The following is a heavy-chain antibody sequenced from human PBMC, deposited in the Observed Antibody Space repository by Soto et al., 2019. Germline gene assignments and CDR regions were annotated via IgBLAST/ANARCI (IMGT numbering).Heavy chain of an antibody. CDR2: ISWDGSNR. V-gene: IGHV3-43D*04. D-gene: IGHD3-3*01. J-gene: IGHJ4*02. CDR3: AKDISRGPTKNYDFWSGPDY. CDR1: GFTFDEYA. Sequence: PGGSLRLSCAASGFTFDEYAMHWVRQPPGKGLKWVSLISWDGSNRYYADSVQGRFTISRDNSKYSLYLEMNSLRPEDTALYYCAKDISRGPTKNYDFWSGPDYWGQGTLVTVSS.